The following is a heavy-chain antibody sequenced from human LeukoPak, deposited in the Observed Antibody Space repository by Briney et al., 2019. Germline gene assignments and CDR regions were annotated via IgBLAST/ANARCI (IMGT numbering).Heavy chain of an antibody. CDR3: ARDFAAMIDY. D-gene: IGHD2-2*01. Sequence: PGGSLRLSCAASGFTFSRYWMTWVRQAPGQGLEWVASISQDGSEKRYSDSVKGRFTISRDNAKNSVFLQMNSLRAEDTAMYYCARDFAAMIDYWGQGTLVTVSS. CDR1: GFTFSRYW. J-gene: IGHJ4*02. V-gene: IGHV3-7*01. CDR2: ISQDGSEK.